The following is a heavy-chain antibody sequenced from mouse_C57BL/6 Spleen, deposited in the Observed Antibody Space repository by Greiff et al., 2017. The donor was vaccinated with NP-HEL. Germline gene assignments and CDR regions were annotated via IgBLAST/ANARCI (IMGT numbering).Heavy chain of an antibody. V-gene: IGHV5-9-1*02. CDR3: TRGPTWDVGSYY. J-gene: IGHJ2*01. Sequence: EVKLVESGEGLVKPGGSLKLSCAASGFTFSSYAMSWVRQTPEKRLEWVAYISSGGDYIYYADTVKGRFTISSDNDRNTLYLQMSSLKSEDTAMYYCTRGPTWDVGSYYWGQGTTLTVSS. CDR2: ISSGGDYI. D-gene: IGHD4-1*01. CDR1: GFTFSSYA.